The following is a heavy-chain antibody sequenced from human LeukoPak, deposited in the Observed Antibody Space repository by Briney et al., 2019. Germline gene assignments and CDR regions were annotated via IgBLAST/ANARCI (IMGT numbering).Heavy chain of an antibody. J-gene: IGHJ5*02. CDR1: GYTFTSYW. Sequence: GESLKISCQTSGYTFTSYWIAWVRQVPGKGLEWMGIVYPADSDTKYSPSFQGQVTISADKSISTAYLQWSSLKASDTAMYYCARHGSSPYNWFDPWGQGTLVTVSS. V-gene: IGHV5-51*01. CDR2: VYPADSDT. D-gene: IGHD5-12*01. CDR3: ARHGSSPYNWFDP.